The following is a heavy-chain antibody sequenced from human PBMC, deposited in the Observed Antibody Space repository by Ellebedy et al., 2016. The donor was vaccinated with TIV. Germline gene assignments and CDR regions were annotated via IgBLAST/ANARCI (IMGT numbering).Heavy chain of an antibody. V-gene: IGHV4-34*01. CDR3: ARSVRGVIIRYFDY. CDR2: INHSGST. J-gene: IGHJ4*02. CDR1: GGSISSYY. Sequence: MPSETLSLTCTVSGGSISSYYWSWIRQPPGKGLEWIGEINHSGSTNYNPSLKSRVTVSVDTSKNQFSLKLSSVTAADTAVYYCARSVRGVIIRYFDYWGQGTLVTVSS. D-gene: IGHD3-10*01.